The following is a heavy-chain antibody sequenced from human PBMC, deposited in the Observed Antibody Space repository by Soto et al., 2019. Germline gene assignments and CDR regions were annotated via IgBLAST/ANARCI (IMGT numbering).Heavy chain of an antibody. Sequence: PGGSLRLSCAASGFTFSSYWMHWVRQAPGKGLVWVSRISNDARTTNYADSVKGRFTISRDNAQNTLYLQLNSLRPEDTAIYYCTGVVQGRYGRFDYWGLGTLVTSPQ. CDR2: ISNDARTT. V-gene: IGHV3-74*01. J-gene: IGHJ4*02. CDR1: GFTFSSYW. D-gene: IGHD5-18*01. CDR3: TGVVQGRYGRFDY.